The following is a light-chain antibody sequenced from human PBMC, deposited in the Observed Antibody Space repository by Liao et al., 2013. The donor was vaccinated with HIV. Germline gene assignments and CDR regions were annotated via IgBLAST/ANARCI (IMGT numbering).Light chain of an antibody. CDR2: QDT. V-gene: IGLV3-1*01. Sequence: SYELTQAPSVSVSPGQTASITCSGDKLGNRYTCWYQQRPGQSPVLVIYQDTKRPSGVPERFSGSSSGDTATLTISGTQATDEADYYCQAWDRNTGVIFGGGTKLTVV. J-gene: IGLJ2*01. CDR3: QAWDRNTGVI. CDR1: KLGNRY.